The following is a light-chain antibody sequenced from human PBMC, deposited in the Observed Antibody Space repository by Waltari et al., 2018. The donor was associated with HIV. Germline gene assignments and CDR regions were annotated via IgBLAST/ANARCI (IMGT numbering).Light chain of an antibody. Sequence: QSALTQPASVSGSPGQSITISCTGTRSNVGRYNLVPWYQQHPGIAPKLMIYEVSKRPSGVSNRFSGSKSGNTASLTISGLQAEDEADYYCCSYTGTNPFLLFGGGTKLTVL. CDR1: RSNVGRYNL. J-gene: IGLJ2*01. CDR3: CSYTGTNPFLL. V-gene: IGLV2-23*02. CDR2: EVS.